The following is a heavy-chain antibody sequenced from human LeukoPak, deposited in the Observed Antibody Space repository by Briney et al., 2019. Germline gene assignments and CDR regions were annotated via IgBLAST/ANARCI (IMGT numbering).Heavy chain of an antibody. D-gene: IGHD6-19*01. CDR2: IYYNGNT. V-gene: IGHV4-59*03. CDR1: GGSISGSY. Sequence: SETLSLTCTVSGGSISGSYRSWIRQSPGKGLEWIGYIYYNGNTDYNPSLRGRLTMSVDTSKNQFSLKLTSVTAADTALYYCAKGGWSLDIWGQGTMVTVSS. CDR3: AKGGWSLDI. J-gene: IGHJ3*02.